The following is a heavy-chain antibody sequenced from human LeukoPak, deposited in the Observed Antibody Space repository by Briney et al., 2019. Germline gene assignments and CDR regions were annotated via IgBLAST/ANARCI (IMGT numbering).Heavy chain of an antibody. D-gene: IGHD3-22*01. Sequence: HAGGSLRLSCAASGFTFSRNSMNWVRQAPGKGLEWVAFIRYDGSNKYYADSVKGRFTISRDNSKNTLYLQMNSLRAEDTAVYYCAKVGATYYYDSSGYYFDYWGQGTLVTVSS. CDR3: AKVGATYYYDSSGYYFDY. V-gene: IGHV3-30*02. J-gene: IGHJ4*02. CDR2: IRYDGSNK. CDR1: GFTFSRNS.